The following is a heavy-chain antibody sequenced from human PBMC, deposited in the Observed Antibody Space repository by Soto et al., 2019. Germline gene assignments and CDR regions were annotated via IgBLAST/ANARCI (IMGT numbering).Heavy chain of an antibody. J-gene: IGHJ5*02. D-gene: IGHD3-10*01. CDR3: ARERALLLWFGELINWFDP. V-gene: IGHV4-34*01. Sequence: SETLSLTCAVYGGSFSGYSWTWIRQPPGTGLEWIGEINHSGSTNYNPSLKSRVTISVDTSKNQFSLKLSSVTAADTAVYYCARERALLLWFGELINWFDPWGQGTLVTVSS. CDR2: INHSGST. CDR1: GGSFSGYS.